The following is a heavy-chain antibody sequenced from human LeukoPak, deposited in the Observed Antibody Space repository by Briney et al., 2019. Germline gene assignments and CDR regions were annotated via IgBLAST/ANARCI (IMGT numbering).Heavy chain of an antibody. J-gene: IGHJ5*02. CDR3: ARGGGSSWSKIYNWLDP. V-gene: IGHV1-2*04. D-gene: IGHD6-13*01. Sequence: ASVKVSCKASGYTFTGYYMHWVRQAPGQGLEWMGWINPNSGGTNYAQKFQGWVTMTRDTSISTAYMELSRLRSDDTAVYYCARGGGSSWSKIYNWLDPCGQGTLVTVSS. CDR2: INPNSGGT. CDR1: GYTFTGYY.